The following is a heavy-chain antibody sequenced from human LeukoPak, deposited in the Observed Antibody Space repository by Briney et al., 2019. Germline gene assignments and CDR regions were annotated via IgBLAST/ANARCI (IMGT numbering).Heavy chain of an antibody. CDR1: VYTFSRYA. V-gene: IGHV3-30*04. D-gene: IGHD2-2*03. CDR2: ISYDGSNK. Sequence: GVPLRLPCAPSVYTFSRYAMHWAPRATHKGLEWVADISYDGSNKFYADPVKGRFTISRDNSKNTLYLQMNSLRAEDTAVYYCAREILDIVVVPAAMMDYYYYGMDVWGKGTTVTVSS. J-gene: IGHJ6*04. CDR3: AREILDIVVVPAAMMDYYYYGMDV.